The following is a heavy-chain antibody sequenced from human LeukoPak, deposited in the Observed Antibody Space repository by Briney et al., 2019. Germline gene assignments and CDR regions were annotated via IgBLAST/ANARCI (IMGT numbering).Heavy chain of an antibody. CDR1: GLIFSSYA. CDR3: AKEGYSYGCYDY. Sequence: GRSLRLSCAASGLIFSSYAMSWVRRAPGKGLEWVSAIVSGGGGTYYADSVKGRFTISRDNSKNTLSLQMNSLRAEDTAVYYCAKEGYSYGCYDYWGQGTLVTVSS. V-gene: IGHV3-23*01. J-gene: IGHJ4*02. CDR2: IVSGGGGT. D-gene: IGHD5-18*01.